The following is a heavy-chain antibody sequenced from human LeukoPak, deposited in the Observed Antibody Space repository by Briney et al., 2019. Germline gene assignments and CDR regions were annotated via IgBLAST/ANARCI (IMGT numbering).Heavy chain of an antibody. CDR3: AREDIVVVHDAFDI. CDR1: GYSISSGYY. D-gene: IGHD2-15*01. Sequence: SETLSLTCAVSGYSISSGYYWGWIRQPPGKGLEWIGSIYHSGSTYYNPSLKSRVTISVDTSENQFSLKLSSVTAAGTAVYYCAREDIVVVHDAFDIWGQGTMVTVSS. J-gene: IGHJ3*02. V-gene: IGHV4-38-2*02. CDR2: IYHSGST.